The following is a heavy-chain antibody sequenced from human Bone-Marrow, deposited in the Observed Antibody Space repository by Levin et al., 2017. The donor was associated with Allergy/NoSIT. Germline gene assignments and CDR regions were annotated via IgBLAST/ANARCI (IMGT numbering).Heavy chain of an antibody. J-gene: IGHJ4*02. Sequence: GGSLRLSCAASNFTFGNAWMNWVRQAPGKGPEWVGRIKSKSDGATIDYAAPVLGRFIISRDDSENKVYLQMNSLQSEDTAVYYCTTEPEYSYGLFGGFSYWGLGTLVTVSS. V-gene: IGHV3-15*07. CDR1: NFTFGNAW. CDR2: IKSKSDGATI. CDR3: TTEPEYSYGLFGGFSY. D-gene: IGHD5-18*01.